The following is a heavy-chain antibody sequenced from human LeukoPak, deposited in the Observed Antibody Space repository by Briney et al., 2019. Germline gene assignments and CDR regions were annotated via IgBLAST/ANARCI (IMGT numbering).Heavy chain of an antibody. J-gene: IGHJ6*02. CDR3: AREYYDFWSGYHNIYGMDV. CDR1: GFTFSSYG. V-gene: IGHV3-30*19. Sequence: GRSLRLSCAASGFTFSSYGMHWVRQAPGKGLEWVAVISYDGSNKYYADSVKGRFTISRDNSKNTLYLQMNSLRAEDTAVYYCAREYYDFWSGYHNIYGMDVWGQGTTVTVSS. CDR2: ISYDGSNK. D-gene: IGHD3-3*01.